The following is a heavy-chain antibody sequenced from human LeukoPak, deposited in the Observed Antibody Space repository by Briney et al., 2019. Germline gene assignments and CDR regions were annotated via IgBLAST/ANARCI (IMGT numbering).Heavy chain of an antibody. D-gene: IGHD5-18*01. CDR2: IYHSGST. Sequence: SETLSLTCTVSGGSISSYYWTWIRQPAGKGLEWIGYIYHSGSTNYNPSLKSRVTISVDRSKNQFSLKLSSVTAADTAVYYCARVADTAMVFDYWGQGTLVTVSS. CDR1: GGSISSYY. CDR3: ARVADTAMVFDY. V-gene: IGHV4-59*12. J-gene: IGHJ4*02.